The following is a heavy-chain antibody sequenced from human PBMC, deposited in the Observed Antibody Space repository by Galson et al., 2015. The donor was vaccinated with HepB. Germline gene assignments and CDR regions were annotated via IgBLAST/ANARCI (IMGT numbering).Heavy chain of an antibody. CDR2: IYSGGDT. CDR1: GFIVSSNY. Sequence: SLRLSCAASGFIVSSNYMSWVRQAPGKGLEWVSAIYSGGDTYYADSVKGRFTISRDNSKNTVYLQMNSLRAEDTAMYYCARQYSKSWYSGLGYGGQGTLVTVSS. V-gene: IGHV3-53*01. J-gene: IGHJ4*02. D-gene: IGHD2/OR15-2a*01. CDR3: ARQYSKSWYSGLGY.